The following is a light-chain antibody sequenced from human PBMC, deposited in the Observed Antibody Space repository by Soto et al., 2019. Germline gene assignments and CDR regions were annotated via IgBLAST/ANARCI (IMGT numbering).Light chain of an antibody. J-gene: IGKJ1*01. Sequence: EIVMTQSPATLSVSPGERATLSCRASLRFSSTLAWYQQKPGQAPRLLIYGASTRATGIPARFSGSGSGTAFTLTISSLQSEDVGIYYCHHCSNWPQWQFGHGTKVAIK. CDR3: HHCSNWPQWQ. CDR2: GAS. V-gene: IGKV3-15*01. CDR1: LRFSST.